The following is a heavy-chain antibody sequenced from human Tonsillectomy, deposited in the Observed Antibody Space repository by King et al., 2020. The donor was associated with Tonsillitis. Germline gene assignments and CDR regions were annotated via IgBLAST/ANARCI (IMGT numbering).Heavy chain of an antibody. CDR3: ARVSEAYGMDV. CDR1: GFTFSTYS. CDR2: ISSSSSYI. Sequence: QLVQSGGGLVKPGGSLRLSCAASGFTFSTYSMNWVRQAPGKGLEWVSSISSSSSYIYYADSVKGRFTISRDNAKNSLYLQMNSLRAEDTAVYYCARVSEAYGMDVWGQGTTVTVSS. J-gene: IGHJ6*02. V-gene: IGHV3-21*01.